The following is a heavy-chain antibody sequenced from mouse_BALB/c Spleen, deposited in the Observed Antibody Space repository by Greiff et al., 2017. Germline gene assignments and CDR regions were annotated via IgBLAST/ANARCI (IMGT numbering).Heavy chain of an antibody. V-gene: IGHV5-4*02. J-gene: IGHJ4*01. Sequence: EVQVVESGGGLVKPGGSLKLSCAASGFTFSDYYMYWVRQTPEKRLEWVATISDGGSYTYYPDSVKGRYTISRDNAKNNLYLQMSSLKSEDTDMYYCARRGGPYAMDYWGQGTSVTVSS. CDR3: ARRGGPYAMDY. CDR1: GFTFSDYY. CDR2: ISDGGSYT.